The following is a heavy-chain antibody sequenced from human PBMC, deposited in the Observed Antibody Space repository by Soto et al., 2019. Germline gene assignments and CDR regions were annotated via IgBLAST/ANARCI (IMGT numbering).Heavy chain of an antibody. D-gene: IGHD2-8*01. CDR3: AREIIVLMVYGGPRGMDV. V-gene: IGHV3-33*01. CDR2: IWYDGSNK. CDR1: GFTFSSYG. Sequence: SLRLSCAASGFTFSSYGMHWVRQAPGKGLEWVAVIWYDGSNKYYADSVKGRFTISRDNSKNTLYLQMNSLRAEDTAVYYCAREIIVLMVYGGPRGMDVWGQGTTVTVSS. J-gene: IGHJ6*02.